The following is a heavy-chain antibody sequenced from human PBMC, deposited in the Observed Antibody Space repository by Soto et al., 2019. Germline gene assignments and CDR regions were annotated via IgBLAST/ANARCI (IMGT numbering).Heavy chain of an antibody. Sequence: SETLSLTCAVYGGSFSPYYLSWIRQTPGKGLEWIAEINYSGITNFNPSLKSRVTMSVDTSKSLISMKLSSMTAADTTMYYCARRDGDYLGVGYFDFWGQGSMVT. D-gene: IGHD4-17*01. V-gene: IGHV4-34*01. CDR1: GGSFSPYY. CDR2: INYSGIT. CDR3: ARRDGDYLGVGYFDF. J-gene: IGHJ4*02.